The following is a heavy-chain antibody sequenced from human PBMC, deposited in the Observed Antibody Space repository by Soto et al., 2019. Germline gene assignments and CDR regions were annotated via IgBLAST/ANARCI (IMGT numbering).Heavy chain of an antibody. Sequence: QVQLVESGGGLVQPGGSLRLSCAASGFTFSDYYMSWIRQAPGKGLEWVSYISSSGSTIYYADSVKGRFTISRDNAKNSLYLQMNSLRAEDTAVYYCARDQLLSQTYYYYMDVWGKGTTVTVSS. J-gene: IGHJ6*03. CDR1: GFTFSDYY. CDR2: ISSSGSTI. CDR3: ARDQLLSQTYYYYMDV. D-gene: IGHD2-2*01. V-gene: IGHV3-11*01.